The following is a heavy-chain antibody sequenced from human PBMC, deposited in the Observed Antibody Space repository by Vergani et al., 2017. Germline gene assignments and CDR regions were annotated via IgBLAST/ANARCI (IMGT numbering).Heavy chain of an antibody. V-gene: IGHV1-69*01. J-gene: IGHJ3*02. Sequence: QVQLVQSGAEVKKPGSSVKVSCKASVGTFSTYAISWVRQAPGQGLEWLGGIIPIFGTANYAQKFQGRVTITADESTSTAYMELSRLRSEDTAVYYCARGGRTAKDAFDIWGQGTMVTVSS. CDR1: VGTFSTYA. CDR3: ARGGRTAKDAFDI. D-gene: IGHD5-18*01. CDR2: IIPIFGTA.